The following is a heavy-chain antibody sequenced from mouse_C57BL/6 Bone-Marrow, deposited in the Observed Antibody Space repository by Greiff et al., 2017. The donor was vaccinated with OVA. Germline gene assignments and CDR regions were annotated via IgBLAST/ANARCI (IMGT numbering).Heavy chain of an antibody. Sequence: QVQLKESGAELARPGASVKMSCKASGYTFTSYTMHWAKQRPGQGLEWIGYINPSSGYTKYNQKFKDKATLTADKSSSTAYMQLSSLTSEDSAVYYCAREDGNWFAYWGQGTLVTVSA. CDR1: GYTFTSYT. V-gene: IGHV1-4*01. D-gene: IGHD2-1*01. CDR2: INPSSGYT. J-gene: IGHJ3*01. CDR3: AREDGNWFAY.